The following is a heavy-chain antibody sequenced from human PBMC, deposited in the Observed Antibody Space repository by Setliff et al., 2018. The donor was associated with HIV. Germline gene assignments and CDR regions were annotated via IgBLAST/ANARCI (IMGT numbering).Heavy chain of an antibody. CDR1: GGSISSHY. V-gene: IGHV4-59*11. Sequence: PSETLSLTCTVSGGSISSHYWSWIRQPPGKGLEWIGSIYYSGSTNYNPSLKSRVTISVDTSKNQFSLKLSSVTAADTAVYYCARDRQGRRDGYNYLDYFDYWG. D-gene: IGHD5-12*01. CDR3: ARDRQGRRDGYNYLDYFDY. CDR2: IYYSGST. J-gene: IGHJ4*01.